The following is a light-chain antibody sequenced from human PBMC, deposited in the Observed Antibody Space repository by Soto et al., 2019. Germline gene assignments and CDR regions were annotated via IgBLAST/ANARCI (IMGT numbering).Light chain of an antibody. CDR1: ASTIGRNY. Sequence: QAVVTQSPSASGTPGQRVTISCSGSASTIGRNYVYWYQQLPGTAPKLLIYRNSQRPSGVPDRFSGSKSGTSASLAISCLRSEDEADYYCAAWDDNLSGLYVFGAGTKVTVL. V-gene: IGLV1-47*01. J-gene: IGLJ1*01. CDR2: RNS. CDR3: AAWDDNLSGLYV.